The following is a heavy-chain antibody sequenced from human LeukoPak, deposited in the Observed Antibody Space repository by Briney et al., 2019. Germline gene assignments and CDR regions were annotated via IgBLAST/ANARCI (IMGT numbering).Heavy chain of an antibody. V-gene: IGHV1-8*01. D-gene: IGHD6-13*01. CDR3: ARVGDYSSLRNNWFDP. CDR2: MNPDSGNT. J-gene: IGHJ5*02. CDR1: GYTFTSYD. Sequence: ASVKVSCKASGYTFTSYDINWVRQATGQGLEWMGWMNPDSGNTGYAQKFQGRVTMTRNTSISTAYMELSSLRSEDTAVYYCARVGDYSSLRNNWFDPWGQGTLVTVSS.